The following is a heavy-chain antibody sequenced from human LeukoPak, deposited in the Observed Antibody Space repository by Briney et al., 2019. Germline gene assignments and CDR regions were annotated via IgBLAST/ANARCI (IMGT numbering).Heavy chain of an antibody. D-gene: IGHD6-13*01. CDR1: GFTFSSYA. Sequence: GGSLRLSCAASGFTFSSYAMSWVRQAPGKGLEWVSAISGSGGSTYYADSVKGRFTISRDNSKNTLYLQMNSLRAEDTAVYYCANQPQQLVSYYYYGMDVWGQGTTVTVSS. V-gene: IGHV3-23*01. CDR3: ANQPQQLVSYYYYGMDV. J-gene: IGHJ6*02. CDR2: ISGSGGST.